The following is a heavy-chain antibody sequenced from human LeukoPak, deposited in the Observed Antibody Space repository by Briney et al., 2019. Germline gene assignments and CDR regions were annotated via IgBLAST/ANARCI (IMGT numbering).Heavy chain of an antibody. CDR1: GGTFSSYA. J-gene: IGHJ4*02. V-gene: IGHV1-69*04. CDR3: ARVPRYYYDSSGLWYFDY. D-gene: IGHD3-22*01. CDR2: IIPILGIA. Sequence: GASVKVSCKASGGTFSSYAISWVRQAPGQGLEWMGRIIPILGIANYAQKYQGRVTITAGKSTSTAYMELSSLRSEDTAVYYCARVPRYYYDSSGLWYFDYWGQGTLVTVSS.